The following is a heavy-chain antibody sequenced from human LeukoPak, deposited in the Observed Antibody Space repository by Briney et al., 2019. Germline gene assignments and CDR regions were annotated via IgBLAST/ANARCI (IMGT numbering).Heavy chain of an antibody. CDR3: ARGGKYSSSFAFDY. CDR1: GGSISSSSYY. D-gene: IGHD6-6*01. Sequence: PSETLSLTCTVSGGSISSSSYYWGWIRQPPGKGLEWIGSIYYSGSTYYNPSLKSRVTISVDTSKNQFSLKLSSVTAADTAVYYCARGGKYSSSFAFDYWGQGTLVTVSS. J-gene: IGHJ4*02. V-gene: IGHV4-39*01. CDR2: IYYSGST.